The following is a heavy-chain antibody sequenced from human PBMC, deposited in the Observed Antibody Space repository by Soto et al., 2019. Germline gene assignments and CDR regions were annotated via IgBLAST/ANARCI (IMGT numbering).Heavy chain of an antibody. CDR1: GFTFSGSA. V-gene: IGHV3-73*01. CDR3: TERGKYDNRVFDY. J-gene: IGHJ4*02. CDR2: IRSKGDNYAT. D-gene: IGHD3-22*01. Sequence: EVQLVESGGGLVQPGGSLKLSCAASGFTFSGSAMHWVRQASGKGLEWVGRIRSKGDNYATSYAASVKGRFTISRDDSKNTAYLQMDSLKTDDTAVYYCTERGKYDNRVFDYWSQGTLVTLSS.